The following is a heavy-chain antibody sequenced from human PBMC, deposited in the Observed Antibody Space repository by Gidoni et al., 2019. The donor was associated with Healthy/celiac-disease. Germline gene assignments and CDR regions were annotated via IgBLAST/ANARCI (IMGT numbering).Heavy chain of an antibody. CDR3: TREPGIAVAGRTINAFDI. CDR2: IRSKAYGGTT. V-gene: IGHV3-49*04. J-gene: IGHJ3*02. Sequence: EVQLVESGGGLVQPGRSLRLSCTASGFTFGDYAMSWVRQAPGKGLEWVGFIRSKAYGGTTEYAASVKGRFTISRDDSKSIAYLQMNSLKTEDTAVYYCTREPGIAVAGRTINAFDIWGQGTMVTVSS. D-gene: IGHD6-19*01. CDR1: GFTFGDYA.